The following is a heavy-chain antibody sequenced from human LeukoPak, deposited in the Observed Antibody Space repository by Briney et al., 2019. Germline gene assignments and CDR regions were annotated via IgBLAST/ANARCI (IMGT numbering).Heavy chain of an antibody. D-gene: IGHD3-22*01. V-gene: IGHV4-31*03. J-gene: IGHJ4*02. Sequence: SETLSLTCTVSGGSISSGGYYWRWIRQHPGKGLEWIGYIYYSGSTYYNPSLKSRVTISVDTSKNQFSLKLSSVTAADTAVYYCARVPAYYDSSGYPDYWGQGTLVTVSS. CDR3: ARVPAYYDSSGYPDY. CDR1: GGSISSGGYY. CDR2: IYYSGST.